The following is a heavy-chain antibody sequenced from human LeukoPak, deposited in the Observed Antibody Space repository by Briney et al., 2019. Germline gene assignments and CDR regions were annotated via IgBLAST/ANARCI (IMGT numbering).Heavy chain of an antibody. CDR2: IYTSGST. CDR3: ARDLVVVVPAPNYYYYYMDV. Sequence: SETLSLTCTVSGGSISSYYWSWIRQPAGKGLEWIGRIYTSGSTNYNPSLKSRVTMSVDTSKNQFSLKLSSVTAAYTAVYYCARDLVVVVPAPNYYYYYMDVWGKGTTVTISS. V-gene: IGHV4-4*07. CDR1: GGSISSYY. J-gene: IGHJ6*03. D-gene: IGHD2-2*01.